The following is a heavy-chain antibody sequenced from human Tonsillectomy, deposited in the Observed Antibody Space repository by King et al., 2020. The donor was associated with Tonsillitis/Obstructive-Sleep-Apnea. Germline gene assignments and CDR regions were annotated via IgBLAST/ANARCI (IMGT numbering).Heavy chain of an antibody. V-gene: IGHV4-34*01. D-gene: IGHD6-19*01. J-gene: IGHJ5*02. CDR2: INHSGST. CDR3: ASVAVAGTGWFDP. CDR1: GGSFSGYY. Sequence: VQLQQWGAGLLKPSETLSLTCAVYGGSFSGYYWSWIRQPPGKGLEWIGEINHSGSTNYNPSLKSRVTISVDTSKNQFSLKLSSVTAADTAVSYCASVAVAGTGWFDPWGQGTLVTVSS.